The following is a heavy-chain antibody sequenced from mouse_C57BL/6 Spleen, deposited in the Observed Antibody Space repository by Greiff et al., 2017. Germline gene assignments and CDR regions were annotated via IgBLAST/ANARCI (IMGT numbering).Heavy chain of an antibody. CDR2: IHPSDSDT. D-gene: IGHD1-1*01. CDR1: GYTFTSYW. J-gene: IGHJ4*01. CDR3: AMGYYGSEDYAKDY. V-gene: IGHV1-74*01. Sequence: QVQLQQPGAELVKPGASVKVSCKASGYTFTSYWMHWVKQRPGQGLEWIGRIHPSDSDTNYNQKFKGKATLTVDKSSSTAYMQLSSLTSEDSAVYYCAMGYYGSEDYAKDYWGQGTSVTVSS.